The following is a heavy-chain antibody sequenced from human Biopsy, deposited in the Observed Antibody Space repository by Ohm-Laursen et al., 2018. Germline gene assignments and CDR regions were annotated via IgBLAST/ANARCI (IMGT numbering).Heavy chain of an antibody. Sequence: SSVKVFCNVSGGTFSNYAISWVRQAPGEGLEWMGGIIAVSGLVNYAPKFQGRVSITADKSTTTAYMELSNLKSEDTAVYYCATPFQYYDSWGGYPPFDHWGQGTLVTVSS. D-gene: IGHD3-3*01. CDR2: IIAVSGLV. CDR3: ATPFQYYDSWGGYPPFDH. V-gene: IGHV1-69*17. J-gene: IGHJ4*02. CDR1: GGTFSNYA.